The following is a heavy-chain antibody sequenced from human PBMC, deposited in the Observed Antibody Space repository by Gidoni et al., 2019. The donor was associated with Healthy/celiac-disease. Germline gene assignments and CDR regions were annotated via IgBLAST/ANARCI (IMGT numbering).Heavy chain of an antibody. V-gene: IGHV3-33*01. Sequence: QVQLVESGGGGVQPGRSPRLSCAASGFTFSSYGMHWVRQAPGKGLEGVAVIWYDGSNKYYADSVKGRFTISRDNSKNTLYLQMSSRRAEDTAVYYCARAEAEWELPDWGQGTLVTVSS. J-gene: IGHJ4*02. CDR2: IWYDGSNK. D-gene: IGHD1-26*01. CDR1: GFTFSSYG. CDR3: ARAEAEWELPD.